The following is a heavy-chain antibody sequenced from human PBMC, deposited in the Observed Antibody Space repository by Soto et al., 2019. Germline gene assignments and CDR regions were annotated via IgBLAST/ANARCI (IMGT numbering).Heavy chain of an antibody. D-gene: IGHD2-2*01. V-gene: IGHV3-23*01. Sequence: GGSLRLSCAASGFTFSTYAMSWVRQAPRKGLEWVSAISGNGGDYTYYADSVKGRFTFSRDNSKNTLYLQMNSLRAEDTAVYYCVPLCRYCSTTTPSWGQGTLVTVSS. J-gene: IGHJ4*02. CDR2: ISGNGGDYT. CDR3: VPLCRYCSTTTPS. CDR1: GFTFSTYA.